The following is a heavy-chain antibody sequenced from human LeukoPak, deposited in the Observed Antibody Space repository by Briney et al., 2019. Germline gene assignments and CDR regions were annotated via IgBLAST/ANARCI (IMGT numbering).Heavy chain of an antibody. D-gene: IGHD4-17*01. CDR1: GFTFSSYG. J-gene: IGHJ4*02. Sequence: GRSLRLSCAASGFTFSSYGMHWVRQAPGKGLEWVAVIWSDGSDKYYADSVKGRFTISRDNSKNPLYLQMNSLRAEDTAMYYCAKSTPIYGEGPNYWGQGTLVTVSS. V-gene: IGHV3-33*06. CDR3: AKSTPIYGEGPNY. CDR2: IWSDGSDK.